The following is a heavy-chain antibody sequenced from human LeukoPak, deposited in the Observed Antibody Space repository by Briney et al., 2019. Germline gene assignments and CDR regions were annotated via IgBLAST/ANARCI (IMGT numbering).Heavy chain of an antibody. CDR2: MNPNSGNT. J-gene: IGHJ5*02. V-gene: IGHV1-8*01. CDR3: ARGRPEMATIEYSWFDP. Sequence: ASVKVSCKASGYTFTSYDINWVRQATGQGLEWMGWMNPNSGNTGYAQKFQGRVTMTRNTSISTAYMELSSLRSEDTAVYYCARGRPEMATIEYSWFDPWGQGTLVTVSS. D-gene: IGHD5-24*01. CDR1: GYTFTSYD.